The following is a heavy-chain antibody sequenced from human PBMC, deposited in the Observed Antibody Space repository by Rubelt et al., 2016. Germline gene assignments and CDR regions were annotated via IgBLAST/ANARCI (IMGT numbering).Heavy chain of an antibody. V-gene: IGHV1-8*01. CDR2: MNPNSGNT. J-gene: IGHJ6*02. CDR3: ARLSITIFGVVVYYYGMDV. Sequence: QVQLVQSGAEVKKPGASVKVSCKASGYTFTSYDINWVRQATGQGLEWMGWMNPNSGNTGHAQKFQGRVTMTRNTSISTAYMELSSLRSESTAVYYCARLSITIFGVVVYYYGMDVGGQGTTVTVSS. D-gene: IGHD3-3*01. CDR1: GYTFTSYD.